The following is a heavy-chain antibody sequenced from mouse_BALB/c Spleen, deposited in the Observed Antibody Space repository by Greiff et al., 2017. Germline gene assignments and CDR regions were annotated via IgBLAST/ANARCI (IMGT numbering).Heavy chain of an antibody. CDR3: ARGRRDWYFDV. CDR2: IDTSDSYT. J-gene: IGHJ1*01. Sequence: QVQLQQPGAELVMPGASVKMSCKASGYTFTDYWMHWVKQRPGQGLEWIGAIDTSDSYTSYNQKFKGKATLTVDESSSTAYMQLSSLTSEDAAVYYCARGRRDWYFDVWGAGTTVTVSS. CDR1: GYTFTDYW. V-gene: IGHV1-69*01.